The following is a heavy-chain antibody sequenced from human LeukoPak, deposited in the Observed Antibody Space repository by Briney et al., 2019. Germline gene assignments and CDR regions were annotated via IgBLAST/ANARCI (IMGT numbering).Heavy chain of an antibody. CDR1: GGSISSYY. Sequence: PSETLSLTCTVSGGSISSYYWSWIRQPPGKGLEWIGYIYYSGSTDYKPSLKSRVTISVDTSKNQFSLKLSSVTAADTAVYYCARQGGYDSSGYYSRGYHYYGMDVWGQGTTATVSS. CDR2: IYYSGST. D-gene: IGHD3-22*01. CDR3: ARQGGYDSSGYYSRGYHYYGMDV. V-gene: IGHV4-59*08. J-gene: IGHJ6*02.